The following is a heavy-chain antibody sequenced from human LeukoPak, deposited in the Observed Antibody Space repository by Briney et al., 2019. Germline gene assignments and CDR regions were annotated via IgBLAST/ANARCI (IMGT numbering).Heavy chain of an antibody. CDR2: INSDGSST. CDR1: GFTLSSYW. D-gene: IGHD3-9*01. Sequence: GGSLRLSCAPSGFTLSSYWMHWVRQAPGKGLVWVSRINSDGSSTSYADSVKGRFTISRDNAKNTLYLQMNALRAEDTAVYYCARVCYDILTGYCGYYYYGMDVWGEGTTVTVSS. V-gene: IGHV3-74*01. CDR3: ARVCYDILTGYCGYYYYGMDV. J-gene: IGHJ6*04.